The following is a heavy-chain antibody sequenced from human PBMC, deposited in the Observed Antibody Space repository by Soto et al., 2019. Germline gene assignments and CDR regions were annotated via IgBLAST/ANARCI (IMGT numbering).Heavy chain of an antibody. D-gene: IGHD3-16*01. Sequence: EVQLVESGGGLVKPGGSLRLSCAASGFTFSSYSMNWVRQAPGKGLEWVSSISSSSSYIYYADSVKGRFTISRDKAKYSLYLQMNSLRAEDTAVYYCARDDDSFDYWGQGTLVTVSS. V-gene: IGHV3-21*01. CDR1: GFTFSSYS. J-gene: IGHJ4*02. CDR2: ISSSSSYI. CDR3: ARDDDSFDY.